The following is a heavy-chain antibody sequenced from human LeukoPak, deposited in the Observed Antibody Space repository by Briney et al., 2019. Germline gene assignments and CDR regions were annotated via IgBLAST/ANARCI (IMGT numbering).Heavy chain of an antibody. CDR1: GYSFTSYW. Sequence: GESLRISCKGSGYSFTSYWISWVRQMPGKGLEWVGRIDPSDSYTNYSPSFQGHVTISADKSINTAYLQWASLKASDTAMYYCSTARAFDSRSFDYWGQGSLVTVSS. CDR3: STARAFDSRSFDY. V-gene: IGHV5-10-1*01. CDR2: IDPSDSYT. D-gene: IGHD5-12*01. J-gene: IGHJ4*02.